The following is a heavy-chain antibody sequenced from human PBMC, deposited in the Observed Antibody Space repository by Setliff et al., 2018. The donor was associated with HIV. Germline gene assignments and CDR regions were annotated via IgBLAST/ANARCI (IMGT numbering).Heavy chain of an antibody. CDR1: GFTFSSNA. V-gene: IGHV3-53*01. CDR3: ARGHYGA. CDR2: IYADGSP. Sequence: PGGSLRLSCVASGFTFSSNAMSWVRQAPGKGLEWVSLIYADGSPYYADSVKGRFTVSRDESKNTRFLKMNSLRVEDTAVYYWARGHYGAWGQGTLVTVSS. D-gene: IGHD4-17*01. J-gene: IGHJ4*02.